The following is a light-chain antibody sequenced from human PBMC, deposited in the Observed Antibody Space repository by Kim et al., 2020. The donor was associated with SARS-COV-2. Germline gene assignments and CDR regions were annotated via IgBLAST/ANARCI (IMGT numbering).Light chain of an antibody. V-gene: IGLV3-1*01. CDR3: QAWDSSTVV. CDR1: KLGDKY. Sequence: SYELTQPPSVSVSPGQTASITYSGDKLGDKYACWFQQKPGQSPVLVIYEDLKRPSGIPERFSGSNSGNTATLTISGTQAMDEADYYCQAWDSSTVVFGTG. CDR2: EDL. J-gene: IGLJ1*01.